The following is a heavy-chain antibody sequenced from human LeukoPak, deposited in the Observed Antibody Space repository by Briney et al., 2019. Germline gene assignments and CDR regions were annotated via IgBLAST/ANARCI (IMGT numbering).Heavy chain of an antibody. J-gene: IGHJ4*02. V-gene: IGHV3-7*01. CDR3: AKYFYDGSGTHYFDY. CDR2: IKPDGSEK. D-gene: IGHD3-22*01. Sequence: GGSLRLSCAASGFTFSSHWMSWVRQAPGKGLEWVGNIKPDGSEKYYVDSLKGRFIISKDNAKNSLYLQMNSLRAEDVAVYYCAKYFYDGSGTHYFDYWGQGTPVTVSS. CDR1: GFTFSSHW.